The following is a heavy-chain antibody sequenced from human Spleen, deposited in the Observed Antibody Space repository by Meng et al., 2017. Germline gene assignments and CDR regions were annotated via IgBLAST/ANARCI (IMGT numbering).Heavy chain of an antibody. CDR3: ATRGNPYLNC. Sequence: QVQLGQAGAEVKKPGSSVKVSCKASGGTFTSYGISWVRQAPGQGLEWLGWINTYNGNTDYAQKFQGRITMTTDTFTSTAYMELRSLRSDDTAVYYCATRGNPYLNCWGQGTLVTVSS. V-gene: IGHV1-18*01. CDR2: INTYNGNT. J-gene: IGHJ4*02. CDR1: GGTFTSYG. D-gene: IGHD4-23*01.